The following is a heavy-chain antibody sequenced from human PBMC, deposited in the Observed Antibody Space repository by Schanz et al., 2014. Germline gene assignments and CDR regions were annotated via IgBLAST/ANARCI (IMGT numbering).Heavy chain of an antibody. CDR2: ISSASSTI. CDR1: GFGFSSYS. Sequence: EVQLVESGGGLVQPGGSLRLSCAASGFGFSSYSMNWVRQAPGKGLEWVSYISSASSTINYADSVKGRFTISRDNAKNSLFLQMNSLRAEDTAVYYCTRDVRLDRRGNWFDPWGQGTLVTVSS. V-gene: IGHV3-48*01. D-gene: IGHD1-1*01. CDR3: TRDVRLDRRGNWFDP. J-gene: IGHJ5*02.